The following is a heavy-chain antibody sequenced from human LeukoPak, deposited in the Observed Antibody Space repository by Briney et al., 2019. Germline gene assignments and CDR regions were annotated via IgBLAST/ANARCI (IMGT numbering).Heavy chain of an antibody. D-gene: IGHD5-18*01. J-gene: IGHJ1*01. CDR2: ISSSSSYT. V-gene: IGHV3-21*01. Sequence: GGSLRLSCAASGFTFSSYSMNWVRQAPGKGLEWVSSISSSSSYTYYADSVKGRFTISRDNAKNSLYLQMNSLRAEDTAVYYCARGDTAGFQDWGQGTLVTVSS. CDR1: GFTFSSYS. CDR3: ARGDTAGFQD.